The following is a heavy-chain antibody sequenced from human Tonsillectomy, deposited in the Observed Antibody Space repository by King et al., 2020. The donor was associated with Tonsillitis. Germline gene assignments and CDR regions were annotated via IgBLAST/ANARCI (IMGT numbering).Heavy chain of an antibody. CDR1: GFTFSDYG. V-gene: IGHV3-30*03. J-gene: IGHJ4*02. Sequence: VQLVESGGGVVQPGRSLRLSCAASGFTFSDYGIHWVRQAPGKGLEWVAVISYDGSNQYYADSVEGRFTISRDNSKNTLYLQMNSLRTEDTAVYYCARLYNSSNYWGQGTLVTVSS. CDR2: ISYDGSNQ. D-gene: IGHD6-6*01. CDR3: ARLYNSSNY.